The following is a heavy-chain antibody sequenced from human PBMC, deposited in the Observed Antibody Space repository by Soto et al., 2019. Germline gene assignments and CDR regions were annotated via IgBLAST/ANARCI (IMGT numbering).Heavy chain of an antibody. J-gene: IGHJ6*02. CDR1: GGSISSGGYY. CDR2: IYYSGST. D-gene: IGHD2-2*01. V-gene: IGHV4-31*03. Sequence: SETLSLTCTVSGGSISSGGYYWSWIRQHPGKGLEWIGYIYYSGSTYYNPSLKSRVTISVDTSKNQFSLKLSSVTAADTAVYYCAGAPIVVVPAAMPGDYYYYGMDVWGQGTTVTVSS. CDR3: AGAPIVVVPAAMPGDYYYYGMDV.